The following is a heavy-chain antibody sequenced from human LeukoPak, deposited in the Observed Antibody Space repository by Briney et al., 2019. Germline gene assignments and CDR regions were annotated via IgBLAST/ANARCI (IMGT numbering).Heavy chain of an antibody. J-gene: IGHJ1*01. CDR2: ISSSSGYI. CDR3: VKDLMGRFLMGGTTAYLHH. CDR1: GFTFSGYA. Sequence: GGSLRLSCAASGFTFSGYAMNWVRQAPGRGLEWVASISSSSGYIYYADSVKGRFTISRDDAKNSLYLQMNSLRVEDMAVYYCVKDLMGRFLMGGTTAYLHHWGQGTLVTVSS. V-gene: IGHV3-21*01. D-gene: IGHD1-1*01.